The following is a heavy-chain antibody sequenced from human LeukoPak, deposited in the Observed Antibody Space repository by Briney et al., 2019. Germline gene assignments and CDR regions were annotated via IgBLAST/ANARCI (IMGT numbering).Heavy chain of an antibody. CDR2: IYYSGST. J-gene: IGHJ4*02. CDR1: GGSISSGSYY. V-gene: IGHV4-61*10. D-gene: IGHD3-22*01. Sequence: PSETLSLTCTVSGGSISSGSYYWSWIRQPAGKGLEWIGYIYYSGSTNYNPSLKSRVTISVDTSKNQFSLKLSSVTAADTAVYYCARASHYYDSSGFFRPLFDYWGQGTLVTVSS. CDR3: ARASHYYDSSGFFRPLFDY.